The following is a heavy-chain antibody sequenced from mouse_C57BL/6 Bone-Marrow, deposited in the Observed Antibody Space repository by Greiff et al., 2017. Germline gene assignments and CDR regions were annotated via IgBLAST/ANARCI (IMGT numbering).Heavy chain of an antibody. CDR2: ISYSGNT. V-gene: IGHV3-8*01. D-gene: IGHD1-1*01. CDR1: GYSITSDY. CDR3: ARWSYGSSSFDY. J-gene: IGHJ2*01. Sequence: VQLKESGPGLAKPSQTLSLTCSVTGYSITSDYWNWIRKFPGNKLEYMGYISYSGNTSYKPSLKSRISITRDTSKNQYYLQLNAVTTEDTATYYCARWSYGSSSFDYWGQGTTLTVSS.